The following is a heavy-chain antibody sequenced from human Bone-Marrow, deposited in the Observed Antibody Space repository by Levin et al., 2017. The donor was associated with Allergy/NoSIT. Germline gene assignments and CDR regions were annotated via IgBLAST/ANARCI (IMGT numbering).Heavy chain of an antibody. CDR2: IDPSDSYT. Sequence: GESLKISCKASGYRFTSYWISWVRKMPGKGLEWMGRIDPSDSYTNYNPSFQGHVSISVYKSISTAYLQWSSLKASDTAMYYCASDSTGSYYWGQGTLVTVSS. J-gene: IGHJ4*02. CDR3: ASDSTGSYY. D-gene: IGHD6-25*01. CDR1: GYRFTSYW. V-gene: IGHV5-10-1*01.